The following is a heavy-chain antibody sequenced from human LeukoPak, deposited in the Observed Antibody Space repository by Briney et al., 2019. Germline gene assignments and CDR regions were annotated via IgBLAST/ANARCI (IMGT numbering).Heavy chain of an antibody. V-gene: IGHV4-59*05. CDR1: GGSISSYY. CDR2: IHYSGNT. D-gene: IGHD3-3*01. Sequence: PSETLSLTCTVSGGSISSYYWSWIRQPPGKGLEWIGGIHYSGNTYYNPSLKSRVTISIDTSKNQFSLKLSSVTAADTAVYYCARLGAGPTYYDFWSGYSSFYFDYWGQGTLVTVFS. J-gene: IGHJ4*02. CDR3: ARLGAGPTYYDFWSGYSSFYFDY.